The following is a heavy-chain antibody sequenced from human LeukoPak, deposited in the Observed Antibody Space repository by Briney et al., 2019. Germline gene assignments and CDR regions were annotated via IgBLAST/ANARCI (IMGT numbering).Heavy chain of an antibody. CDR3: AREQESYYYDSSGYYPDY. Sequence: ASVKVSCKASGYTFTSYGISWVRQAPGQGLEWMGWISACNGNTNYAQKLQGRVTMTTDTSTSAAYMELRSLRSDDTAVYYCAREQESYYYDSSGYYPDYWGQGTLVTVSS. V-gene: IGHV1-18*01. CDR1: GYTFTSYG. J-gene: IGHJ4*02. CDR2: ISACNGNT. D-gene: IGHD3-22*01.